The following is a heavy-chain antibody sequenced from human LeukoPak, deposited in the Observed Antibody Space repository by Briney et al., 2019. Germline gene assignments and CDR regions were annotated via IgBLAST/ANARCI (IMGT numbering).Heavy chain of an antibody. J-gene: IGHJ5*02. Sequence: SETLSLTCSVSGDSMSDDFWSWIRLPAGKGLEWIGSIYYSGSTYYNPSLKSRVTISEDTSKNQFSLKLTSVTAADTAVYYCARERTLVVGTRYWFDPWGQGTLVTVSS. D-gene: IGHD1-26*01. CDR1: GDSMSDDF. CDR3: ARERTLVVGTRYWFDP. V-gene: IGHV4-38-2*02. CDR2: IYYSGST.